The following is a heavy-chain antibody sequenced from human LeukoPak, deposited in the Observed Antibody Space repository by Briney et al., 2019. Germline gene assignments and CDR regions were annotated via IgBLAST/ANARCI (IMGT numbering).Heavy chain of an antibody. Sequence: PSETLSLTCTVSGDSIRSGDYYCDWIRPSPGKGLEWIGYIYYSGSTKYNPSLKSRVTISVDTSRNQISLDLSSVTAADTAVYYCARGAPYYYDSSGDCWGQGTLVTVSS. V-gene: IGHV4-61*08. J-gene: IGHJ4*02. D-gene: IGHD3-22*01. CDR2: IYYSGST. CDR1: GDSIRSGDYY. CDR3: ARGAPYYYDSSGDC.